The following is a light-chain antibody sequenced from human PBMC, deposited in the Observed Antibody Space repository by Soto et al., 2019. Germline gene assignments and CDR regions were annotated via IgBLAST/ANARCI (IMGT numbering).Light chain of an antibody. CDR1: QSVSNSF. CDR3: QQYVTSPKWT. V-gene: IGKV3-20*01. J-gene: IGKJ1*01. CDR2: GAS. Sequence: EIVLTQSPGTLSLSPGERATLSCRASQSVSNSFLAWFQQKPGQAPRLLIYGASSRATGIPDRFSGSGSGTDFTLTISRLEPEDFAVYYCQQYVTSPKWTFGRGTKVDIK.